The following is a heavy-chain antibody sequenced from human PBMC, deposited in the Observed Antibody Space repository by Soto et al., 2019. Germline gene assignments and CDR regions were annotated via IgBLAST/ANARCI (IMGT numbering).Heavy chain of an antibody. J-gene: IGHJ4*02. D-gene: IGHD4-17*01. Sequence: QVQLQESGPGLVKPSGTLSLTCTVSGGSMSSSNWWNWVRQPPGKGLEWIGEAHHSGRTNYNPSLKSRVTISVDKAKNHFSLKLSSVTAADTAVYYCARSEATVLDNWGQGTLVTVSS. CDR1: GGSMSSSNW. CDR3: ARSEATVLDN. V-gene: IGHV4-4*02. CDR2: AHHSGRT.